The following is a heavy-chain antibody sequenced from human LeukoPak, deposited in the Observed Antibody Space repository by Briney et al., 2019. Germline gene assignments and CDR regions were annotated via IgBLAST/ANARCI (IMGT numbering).Heavy chain of an antibody. CDR1: GFTFSSYA. V-gene: IGHV3-15*01. CDR2: IKSKTDGGTT. Sequence: GGSLRLSCAATGFTFSSYAMSWVRQAPGKGLEWVGRIKSKTDGGTTDYAAPVKGRFTISRDDSKNTLYLQMNSLKTEDTAVYYCTTDQLWLLVGYWGQGTLVTVSS. CDR3: TTDQLWLLVGY. D-gene: IGHD5-18*01. J-gene: IGHJ4*02.